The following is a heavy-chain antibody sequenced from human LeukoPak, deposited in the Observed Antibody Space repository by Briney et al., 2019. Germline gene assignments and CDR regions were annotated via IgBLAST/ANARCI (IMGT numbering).Heavy chain of an antibody. V-gene: IGHV4-30-2*01. CDR2: IYHSGST. D-gene: IGHD2-2*01. Sequence: SQTLSLTCTVSGGSISSGGYYWSWIRQPPGKGLEWIGYIYHSGSTYYNPSLKSRVTISVDRSKNQFSLKLSSVTAADTAVYYCARDRCNSTTCASRGAFDIWGQGTMVTVS. CDR3: ARDRCNSTTCASRGAFDI. J-gene: IGHJ3*02. CDR1: GGSISSGGYY.